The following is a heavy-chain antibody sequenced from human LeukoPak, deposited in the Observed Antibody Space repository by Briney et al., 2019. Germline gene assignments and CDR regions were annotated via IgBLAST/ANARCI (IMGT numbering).Heavy chain of an antibody. Sequence: SETLSLTCTVSGYSISSGYYWGWIRQPPGKGLEWIGSIYHSGSTYYNPSLKSRVTISVDTSKNQFSLKLSSVTAADTAVYFCAKDWSSVRLYYFDYWGQGTLVTVSS. CDR2: IYHSGST. CDR1: GYSISSGYY. V-gene: IGHV4-38-2*02. D-gene: IGHD3-10*01. CDR3: AKDWSSVRLYYFDY. J-gene: IGHJ4*02.